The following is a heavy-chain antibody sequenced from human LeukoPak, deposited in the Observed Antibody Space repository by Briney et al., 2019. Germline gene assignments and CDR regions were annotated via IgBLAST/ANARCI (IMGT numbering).Heavy chain of an antibody. CDR1: GGTFSSYA. V-gene: IGHV1-69*13. Sequence: ASVKVSFKASGGTFSSYAISWVRQAPGQGLEWMGWIIPIFGKANYAQKFQGRVTITADESTSTAYMELSSLRSEDTAVYYCAREPRSKYYYDRSGYYFVYGG. D-gene: IGHD3-22*01. CDR2: IIPIFGKA. CDR3: AREPRSKYYYDRSGYYFVY. J-gene: IGHJ4*01.